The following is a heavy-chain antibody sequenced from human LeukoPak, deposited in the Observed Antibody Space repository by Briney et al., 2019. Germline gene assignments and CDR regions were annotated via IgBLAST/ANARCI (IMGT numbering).Heavy chain of an antibody. D-gene: IGHD6-6*01. J-gene: IGHJ6*03. Sequence: GGSLRLSCAASGFTFSSYAMSWVRQAPGKGLEWVSAISGSGGSTYYADSVKGRFTISRDNSKNTLYLQMNSLRAEDTAVYYCSKWGSSSSAYYYYYMDVWGKGTTLTVSS. V-gene: IGHV3-23*01. CDR2: ISGSGGST. CDR3: SKWGSSSSAYYYYYMDV. CDR1: GFTFSSYA.